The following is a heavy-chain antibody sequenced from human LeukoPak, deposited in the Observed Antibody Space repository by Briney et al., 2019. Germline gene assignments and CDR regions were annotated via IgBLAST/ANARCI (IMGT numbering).Heavy chain of an antibody. CDR2: IKQDGSEK. CDR1: GFTFSSYW. Sequence: GGSLRLSCAASGFTFSSYWMSWVRQAPGKGLEWVANIKQDGSEKYYVDYVKGRFTISRDNAKNSLYLQMNSLRAEDTAVYYCARTAITMVRGVADWFYYYYYMDVWGKGTTVTVSS. V-gene: IGHV3-7*01. CDR3: ARTAITMVRGVADWFYYYYYMDV. J-gene: IGHJ6*03. D-gene: IGHD3-10*01.